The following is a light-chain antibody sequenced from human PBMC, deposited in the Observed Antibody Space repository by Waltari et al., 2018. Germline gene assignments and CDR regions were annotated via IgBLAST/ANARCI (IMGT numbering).Light chain of an antibody. Sequence: DIVMTQSPLSLPVTPGEPAPISCRSSQSLLHRNGYNYLDWYLQKSGQSPQLLMYLGSSRASGVPDRFSGSGSGTDFTLKISRVEAEDVGVYYCMQALQTPLTFGGGTKVEIK. CDR3: MQALQTPLT. V-gene: IGKV2-28*01. CDR1: QSLLHRNGYNY. J-gene: IGKJ4*01. CDR2: LGS.